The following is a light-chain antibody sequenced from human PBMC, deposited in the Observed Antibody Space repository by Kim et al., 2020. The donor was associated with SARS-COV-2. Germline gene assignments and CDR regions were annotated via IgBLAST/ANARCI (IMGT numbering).Light chain of an antibody. CDR3: QQTYSASRR. CDR2: TAS. V-gene: IGKV1-39*01. CDR1: QDISRY. J-gene: IGKJ1*01. Sequence: DIQMTQSPSSLSASVGDRVTITCRASQDISRYLNWYQQKPGKAPKLLIYTASSLQSGVPSRFTGSGSETDITLTISSLQPEDFATYYCQQTYSASRRFGQGTKVDIK.